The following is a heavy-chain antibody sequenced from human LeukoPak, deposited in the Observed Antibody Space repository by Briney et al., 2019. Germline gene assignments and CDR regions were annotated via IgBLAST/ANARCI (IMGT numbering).Heavy chain of an antibody. V-gene: IGHV3-48*03. CDR3: ARVREYSSFRYYYGMDD. J-gene: IGHJ6*02. D-gene: IGHD6-6*01. CDR1: GFTFCTYE. CDR2: ISFGGDTI. Sequence: PGGSLRLSCAASGFTFCTYEMNWVRRAPGKGLEWVSYISFGGDTIYYADSVKGRFTISRDNAKNSLYLQMNGLRAEDTAVYYCARVREYSSFRYYYGMDDWGQGTTVTVSS.